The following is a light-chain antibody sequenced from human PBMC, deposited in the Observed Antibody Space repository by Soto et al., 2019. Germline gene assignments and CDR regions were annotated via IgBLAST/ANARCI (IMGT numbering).Light chain of an antibody. Sequence: DIQMTQSPSTLSASVGDRVTITCRASQSISWWLAWYRQKPGKAPKVLIYDASSLESGVPSRFSGSGSGTEFTFTISSLQPDDCATYYCQQYNSYPLTFGGGTKVDIK. CDR2: DAS. V-gene: IGKV1-5*01. CDR1: QSISWW. CDR3: QQYNSYPLT. J-gene: IGKJ4*01.